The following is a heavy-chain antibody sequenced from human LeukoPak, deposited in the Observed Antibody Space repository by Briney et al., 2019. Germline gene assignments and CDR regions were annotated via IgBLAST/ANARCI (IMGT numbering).Heavy chain of an antibody. D-gene: IGHD3-10*01. CDR2: INPNSGGT. CDR3: ARAYGSGSSYHPDY. Sequence: EASVKVFCKASGYTFTAYYMHWVRQAPGQGLEWMGWINPNSGGTNSSQKFQDRVTLTRDTSISTAYMELGSLRSDDTAIYYCARAYGSGSSYHPDYWGQGTLVTVSS. J-gene: IGHJ4*02. V-gene: IGHV1-2*02. CDR1: GYTFTAYY.